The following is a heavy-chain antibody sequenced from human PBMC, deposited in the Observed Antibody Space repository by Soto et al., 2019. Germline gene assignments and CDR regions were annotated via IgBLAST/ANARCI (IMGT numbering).Heavy chain of an antibody. Sequence: SETLSLTCTVSGGSISSGDYYWSWIRQPPGKGLEWIGYIYYSGSTYYNPSLKSRVTISVDTSKNQFSLKLSSVTAADTAVYYCARVELELFSRHYYYYGMDVWGQGTTVTVSS. CDR2: IYYSGST. CDR1: GGSISSGDYY. V-gene: IGHV4-30-4*01. J-gene: IGHJ6*02. D-gene: IGHD1-7*01. CDR3: ARVELELFSRHYYYYGMDV.